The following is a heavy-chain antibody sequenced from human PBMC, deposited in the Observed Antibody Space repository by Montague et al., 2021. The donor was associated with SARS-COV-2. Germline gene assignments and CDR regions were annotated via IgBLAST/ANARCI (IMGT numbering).Heavy chain of an antibody. J-gene: IGHJ2*01. CDR3: ARTTWLRRYFDL. CDR2: IYYSGST. Sequence: SETLSLTCTVSGGSIRSSSYYWGWIRQPPGKGLECIGSIYYSGSTYYNPSLKSRVTISVDTSKNHFSLKLSSVTAADTAVYYCARTTWLRRYFDLWGRGTLVTVSS. D-gene: IGHD5-12*01. CDR1: GGSIRSSSYY. V-gene: IGHV4-39*07.